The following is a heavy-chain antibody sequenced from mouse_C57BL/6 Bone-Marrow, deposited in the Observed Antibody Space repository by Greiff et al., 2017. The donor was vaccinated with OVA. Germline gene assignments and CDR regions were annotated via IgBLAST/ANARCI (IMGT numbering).Heavy chain of an antibody. CDR2: ISSGGSYT. Sequence: DVMLVESGGDLLKPGGSLKLSCAASGFTFSSYGMSWVRQTPDKRLEWVATISSGGSYTYYPDSVKGRFTISRDNAKNTLYLQMSSLKSEDTAMYYCARQGFYYGSSRAMDYWGQGTSVTVSS. J-gene: IGHJ4*01. V-gene: IGHV5-6*02. D-gene: IGHD1-1*01. CDR1: GFTFSSYG. CDR3: ARQGFYYGSSRAMDY.